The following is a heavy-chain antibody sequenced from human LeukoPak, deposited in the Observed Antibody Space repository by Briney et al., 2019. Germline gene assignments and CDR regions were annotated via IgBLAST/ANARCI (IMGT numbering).Heavy chain of an antibody. Sequence: ASVKVSCKASGYTLTSYDMNWVRQATGQGLEGMGWINPNSGNTGYAQKFQGRVTMTKNTSIATAYMDLSSLRSEDTAVYYGVRHEDQLRCGGYGSSLYYYYMDVWGKGTTVSVSS. J-gene: IGHJ6*03. V-gene: IGHV1-8*01. CDR3: VRHEDQLRCGGYGSSLYYYYMDV. D-gene: IGHD2-2*01. CDR2: INPNSGNT. CDR1: GYTLTSYD.